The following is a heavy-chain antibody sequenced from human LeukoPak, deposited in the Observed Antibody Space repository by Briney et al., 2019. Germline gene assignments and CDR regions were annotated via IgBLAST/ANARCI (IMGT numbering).Heavy chain of an antibody. D-gene: IGHD3-22*01. Sequence: ASVKVSCKASGYTFTGYYMHWVRQAPGQGLGWMGWINPNSGGTNYAQKFQDRATMTRDTSMSTAYMELSRLTSDDTAVYYCARDRESYYDSSGYWNAFDIWGQGTMVTVSS. V-gene: IGHV1-2*02. J-gene: IGHJ3*02. CDR2: INPNSGGT. CDR3: ARDRESYYDSSGYWNAFDI. CDR1: GYTFTGYY.